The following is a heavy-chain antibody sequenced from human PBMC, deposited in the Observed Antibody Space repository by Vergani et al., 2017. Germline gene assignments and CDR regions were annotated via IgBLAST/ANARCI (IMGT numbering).Heavy chain of an antibody. J-gene: IGHJ5*02. CDR2: ISYDGSNK. D-gene: IGHD4-23*01. Sequence: QVQLVESGGGVFQPGKSLRLSCAASGFSFSSYVMHWVRQAPGKGLEWVAVISYDGSNKYYADSVKGRFTISRDTSKKPLYLQMNSLRAEDTAVYYCAKDLPRGTYGGEWLDPWVQGTLVTVSS. V-gene: IGHV3-30*18. CDR3: AKDLPRGTYGGEWLDP. CDR1: GFSFSSYV.